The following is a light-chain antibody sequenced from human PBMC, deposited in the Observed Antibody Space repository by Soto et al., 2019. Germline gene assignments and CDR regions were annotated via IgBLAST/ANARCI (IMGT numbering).Light chain of an antibody. CDR1: HSISSW. CDR2: DAS. Sequence: DIQITQFPSTLSASVGDRVTITCRASHSISSWLAWYQQKPGKAPKLLIYDASSLESGVPSRFSGSGSGTEFTLTIRSLQPDDFATYSCEQYNSYSRSFGQGTKLDI. V-gene: IGKV1-5*01. CDR3: EQYNSYSRS. J-gene: IGKJ1*01.